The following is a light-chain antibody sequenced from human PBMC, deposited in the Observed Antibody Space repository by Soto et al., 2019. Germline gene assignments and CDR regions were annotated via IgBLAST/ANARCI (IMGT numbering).Light chain of an antibody. Sequence: IQLTQSPSSLSGSVGDRFTITCRASQSISRNLNWYQQKQGKAPKLLIYAASSLQSGVPSRFSGSGSGTDFTLTISSLQPEDFATYYCQQSYNTPPTFGQGTKVDIK. CDR1: QSISRN. CDR3: QQSYNTPPT. V-gene: IGKV1-39*01. J-gene: IGKJ1*01. CDR2: AAS.